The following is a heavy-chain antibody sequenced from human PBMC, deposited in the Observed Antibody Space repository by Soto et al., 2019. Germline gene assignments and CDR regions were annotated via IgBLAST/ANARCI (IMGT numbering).Heavy chain of an antibody. J-gene: IGHJ6*02. V-gene: IGHV4-59*08. CDR1: DDSSSTYK. CDR2: IDSSGGT. CDR3: VRKGLGRLHGLVDV. Sequence: QVKLQESGPGLVKPSETLSLTCTVSDDSSSTYKWSWIRQPPGRRLEWLGYIDSSGGTSYDPSHNSRVTISVDTSTKHFGQKLSSVTAAHTAVYYCVRKGLGRLHGLVDVWGQGTKVTVSS. D-gene: IGHD4-4*01.